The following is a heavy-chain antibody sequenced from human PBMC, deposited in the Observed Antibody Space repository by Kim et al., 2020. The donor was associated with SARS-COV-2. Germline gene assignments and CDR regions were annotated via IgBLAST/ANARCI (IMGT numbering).Heavy chain of an antibody. D-gene: IGHD5-18*01. J-gene: IGHJ6*02. CDR1: GFTFSNAW. V-gene: IGHV3-15*01. Sequence: GGSLRLSCAASGFTFSNAWMSWVRQAPGKGLEWVGRIKSKTDGGTTDYAAPVKGRFTISRDDSKNTLYLQMNSLKTEDTAVYYCTSVDTAMVSDYYYGMDVWGQGTTVTVSS. CDR3: TSVDTAMVSDYYYGMDV. CDR2: IKSKTDGGTT.